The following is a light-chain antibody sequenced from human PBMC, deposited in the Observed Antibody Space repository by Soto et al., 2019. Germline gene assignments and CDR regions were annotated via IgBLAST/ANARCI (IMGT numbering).Light chain of an antibody. CDR2: EVN. Sequence: QSVLTQPASLSGSPGQSITISCTGTSSDIGAYDYVSWFQQHPGKAPKLMISEVNNRPSGVSNRFSCSKSDNTASLTISGLQPEDEADYYCCSYASSYTYVFGTGTKVTVL. J-gene: IGLJ1*01. CDR1: SSDIGAYDY. CDR3: CSYASSYTYV. V-gene: IGLV2-14*01.